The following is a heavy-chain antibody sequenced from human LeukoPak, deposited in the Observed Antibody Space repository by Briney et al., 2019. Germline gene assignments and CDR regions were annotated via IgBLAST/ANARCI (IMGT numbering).Heavy chain of an antibody. CDR1: GFTFTTFT. CDR3: ARDGGYSSSWSDPFDY. J-gene: IGHJ4*02. D-gene: IGHD6-13*01. Sequence: GGSLRLSCVASGFTFTTFTMHWVRQAPGKGLEWVSSISSSSTYIFYADSVRGRFIISRDNAENSLYLQMNSLRADDTAVYYCARDGGYSSSWSDPFDYWGQGTLVTVSS. CDR2: ISSSSTYI. V-gene: IGHV3-21*06.